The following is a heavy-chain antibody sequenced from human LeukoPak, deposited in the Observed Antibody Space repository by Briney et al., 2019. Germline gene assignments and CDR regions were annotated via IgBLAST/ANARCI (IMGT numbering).Heavy chain of an antibody. D-gene: IGHD3-3*01. Sequence: AASVKVSCKVSGYTLTELSMHWVRQAPGQGLEWMGIINPSGGSTSYAQKFQGRVTMTRDTSTSTVYMELSSLRSEDTAVYYCAILDKQYYDFWSGYYGMDVWGQGTTVTVSS. CDR1: GYTLTELS. CDR3: AILDKQYYDFWSGYYGMDV. V-gene: IGHV1-46*01. J-gene: IGHJ6*02. CDR2: INPSGGST.